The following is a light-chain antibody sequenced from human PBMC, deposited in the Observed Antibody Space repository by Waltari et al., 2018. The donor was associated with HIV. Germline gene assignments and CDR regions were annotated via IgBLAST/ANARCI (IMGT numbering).Light chain of an antibody. CDR2: GNS. CDR1: SSNIGAGSD. J-gene: IGLJ2*01. CDR3: QSYDSSLSGSV. Sequence: QSVLTQPPSVSAAPGQSVTISCTGSSSNIGAGSDVHWYQQLPGPAPKLLIYGNSNRPSGVPDRFSGSKSGTSASLAITGLQAEDEADYYCQSYDSSLSGSVFGGGTKLTVL. V-gene: IGLV1-40*01.